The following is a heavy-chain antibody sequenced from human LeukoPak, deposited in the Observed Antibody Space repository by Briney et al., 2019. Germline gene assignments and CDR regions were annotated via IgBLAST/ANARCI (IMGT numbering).Heavy chain of an antibody. CDR3: AKDRVPDSGYDIDY. Sequence: SETLSLTCTVSGGSISSSSYYWGWIRQPPGKGLEWIGSIYYSGSTYYHPSLKSRVTISVDTSKNQFSLKLSSVTAADTAVYYCAKDRVPDSGYDIDYWGQGTLVTVSS. D-gene: IGHD5-12*01. CDR1: GGSISSSSYY. J-gene: IGHJ4*02. V-gene: IGHV4-39*02. CDR2: IYYSGST.